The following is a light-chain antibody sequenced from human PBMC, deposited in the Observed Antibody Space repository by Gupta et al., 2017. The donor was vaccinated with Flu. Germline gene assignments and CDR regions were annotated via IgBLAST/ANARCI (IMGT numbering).Light chain of an antibody. Sequence: ISCCVTSCDIGAYTYVSSYQQKSGKAPPVLIYAVTKRPPGVSDRFSRSKSGNAASLTISGLQAEDDATYHCSSYTISATRWIFGGGTTVTVL. CDR3: SSYTISATRWI. CDR2: AVT. V-gene: IGLV2-14*01. CDR1: SCDIGAYTY. J-gene: IGLJ3*02.